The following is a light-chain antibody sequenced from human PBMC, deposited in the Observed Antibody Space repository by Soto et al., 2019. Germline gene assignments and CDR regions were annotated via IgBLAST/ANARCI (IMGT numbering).Light chain of an antibody. J-gene: IGKJ3*01. CDR3: QQYNSFPFT. Sequence: DIVMTQSPDPLAVSLGERATINCKSSQTVLYTSNNKNYLAWYQQKPGQPPKLLIHWASTRESGVPDRFSGSGSGTDFTLTISSLQAEDVAVYYCQQYNSFPFTFGPGTKVDIK. CDR2: WAS. CDR1: QTVLYTSNNKNY. V-gene: IGKV4-1*01.